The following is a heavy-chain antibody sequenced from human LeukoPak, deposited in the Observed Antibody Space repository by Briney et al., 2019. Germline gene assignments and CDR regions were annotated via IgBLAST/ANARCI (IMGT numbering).Heavy chain of an antibody. V-gene: IGHV4-30-4*01. Sequence: PSETLSLTCTVSGGSISSGDYYWSWIRQPPGKGLEWVGYIYYSGSTYYNPSLKSRVTISVDTSKNQFSLKLSSVTAADTAVYYCARYLYGDIVDYWGQGTLVTVSS. J-gene: IGHJ4*02. CDR2: IYYSGST. D-gene: IGHD5-12*01. CDR1: GGSISSGDYY. CDR3: ARYLYGDIVDY.